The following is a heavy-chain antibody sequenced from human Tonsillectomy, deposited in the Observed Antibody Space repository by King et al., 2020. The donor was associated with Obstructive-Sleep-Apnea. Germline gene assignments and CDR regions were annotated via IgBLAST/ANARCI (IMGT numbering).Heavy chain of an antibody. CDR2: IYYSGST. CDR3: ARGFVMTTVTPTFDY. V-gene: IGHV4-31*03. D-gene: IGHD4-17*01. Sequence: VQLQESGPGLVKPSQTLSLTCTVSGGSISSGGYYWRWIRQHPGKGLEWIGYIYYSGSTYYNPSLKSRVTISVDTSKNQFSLKLSSVTAADTAVYYCARGFVMTTVTPTFDYWGQGTLVTVSS. CDR1: GGSISSGGYY. J-gene: IGHJ4*02.